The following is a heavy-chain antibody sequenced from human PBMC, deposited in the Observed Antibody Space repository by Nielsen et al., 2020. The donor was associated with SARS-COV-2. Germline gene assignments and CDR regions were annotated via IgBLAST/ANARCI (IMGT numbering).Heavy chain of an antibody. D-gene: IGHD3-3*01. Sequence: GGSLRLSCAASGFTFSSYDMHWVRQATGKGLEWVSAIGTAGGTYYPGSVKGRFTISRDNSKNTLYLQMNSLRAEDTAVYYCARGPITIVGVVRGPDYFDYWGQGTLVTVSS. J-gene: IGHJ4*02. CDR2: IGTAGGT. CDR3: ARGPITIVGVVRGPDYFDY. V-gene: IGHV3-13*04. CDR1: GFTFSSYD.